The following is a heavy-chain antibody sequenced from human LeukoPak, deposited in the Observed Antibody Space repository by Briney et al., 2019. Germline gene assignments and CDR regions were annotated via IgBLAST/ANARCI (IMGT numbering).Heavy chain of an antibody. J-gene: IGHJ2*01. V-gene: IGHV4-34*01. CDR2: INHSGST. CDR3: ARRIFGVVPRNWYFDL. Sequence: SETLSLTCAVYGWSFSGYYWSWIRQPPGKGLEWVGEINHSGSTNYHPSLKSRVTISVDTSKNQFSLKLSSVTAADTAVYYCARRIFGVVPRNWYFDLWGRGTLVTVSS. D-gene: IGHD3-3*01. CDR1: GWSFSGYY.